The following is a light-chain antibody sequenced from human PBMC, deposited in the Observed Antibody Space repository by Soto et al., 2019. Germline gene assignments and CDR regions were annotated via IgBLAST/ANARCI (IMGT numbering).Light chain of an antibody. V-gene: IGKV3-20*01. J-gene: IGKJ4*01. CDR3: QQYATSPLT. CDR2: DAS. CDR1: RTVGSRS. Sequence: ETVLTQSPGTLSLSPGERATLSCRASRTVGSRSLAWYQQKPGQAPRLLIYDASSRATGIPDRFRGSGSRTDFTLTISSLEPEDFAVYYFQQYATSPLTFGGGTKVEI.